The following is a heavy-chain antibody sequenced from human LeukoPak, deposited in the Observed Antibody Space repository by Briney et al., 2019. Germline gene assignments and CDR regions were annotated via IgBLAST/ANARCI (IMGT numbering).Heavy chain of an antibody. D-gene: IGHD6-6*01. Sequence: SETLSLTCTVSGGSISSSSYYWGWIRQPPGKGLEWIGGIYYSGSTYYNPSLKSRVTISVDTSKNQFSLKLSSVTAADTAVYYCARLEQLVLDYWGQGTLVTVSS. V-gene: IGHV4-39*01. J-gene: IGHJ4*02. CDR1: GGSISSSSYY. CDR3: ARLEQLVLDY. CDR2: IYYSGST.